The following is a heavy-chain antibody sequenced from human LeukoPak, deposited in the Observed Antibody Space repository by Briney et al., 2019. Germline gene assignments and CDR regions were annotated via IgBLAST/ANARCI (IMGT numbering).Heavy chain of an antibody. Sequence: SETLSLTCTVSGGSISSYYWSWIRQPPGKGLEWIGYIYYSGSTNYNPSLKSRVTISVDTSKNQFSLKLSSVTAADTAVYYCARMVVPAAILRSGRAFDIWGQGTMVTVSS. J-gene: IGHJ3*02. D-gene: IGHD2-2*02. V-gene: IGHV4-59*13. CDR1: GGSISSYY. CDR3: ARMVVPAAILRSGRAFDI. CDR2: IYYSGST.